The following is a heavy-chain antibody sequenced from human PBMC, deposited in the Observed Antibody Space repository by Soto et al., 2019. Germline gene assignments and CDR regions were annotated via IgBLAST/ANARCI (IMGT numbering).Heavy chain of an antibody. CDR3: ARDGAAAVAGSRGYFDY. V-gene: IGHV3-30-3*01. CDR2: ISYDGSNK. J-gene: IGHJ4*02. Sequence: GWSLRLSCASSVFTFISYAMHWVRQAPGKGLEWVAVISYDGSNKYYADSVKGRFTISRDNSKNTLYLQMNSLRAEDTAVYYCARDGAAAVAGSRGYFDYWGQGTLVTVSS. D-gene: IGHD6-19*01. CDR1: VFTFISYA.